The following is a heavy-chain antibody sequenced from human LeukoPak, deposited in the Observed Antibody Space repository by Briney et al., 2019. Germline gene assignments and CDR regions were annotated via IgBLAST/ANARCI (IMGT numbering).Heavy chain of an antibody. J-gene: IGHJ4*02. CDR2: IYYSGST. CDR3: ARQRPLNPYY. V-gene: IGHV4-39*01. CDR1: GGSISSSSYY. Sequence: SETLSLTCTVSGGSISSSSYYWGWIRQPPGKGLEWIGSIYYSGSTYYNPSLKSRVTISVDTSKNQFSPKLSSVTAADTAVYYCARQRPLNPYYWGQGTLVTVSS.